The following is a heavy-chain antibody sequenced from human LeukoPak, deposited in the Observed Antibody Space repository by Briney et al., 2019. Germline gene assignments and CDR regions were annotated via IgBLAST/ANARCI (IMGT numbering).Heavy chain of an antibody. D-gene: IGHD3-22*01. CDR2: IRFDGTTQ. CDR3: SKESNYDSSGYFN. V-gene: IGHV3-30*02. CDR1: GFIFSSYG. J-gene: IGHJ4*02. Sequence: GGSLRLSCAASGFIFSSYGIHWVRQAPGKGLEWVSFIRFDGTTQYYADSVKGRFTISRDNSKFTVHLLMTSLRPEDTAVYYCSKESNYDSSGYFNWGQETLVTVSS.